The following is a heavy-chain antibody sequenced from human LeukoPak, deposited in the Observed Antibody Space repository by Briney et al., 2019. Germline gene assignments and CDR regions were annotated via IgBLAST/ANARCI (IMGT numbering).Heavy chain of an antibody. CDR2: IYPGDSDT. CDR1: GYSFTSYW. Sequence: GESLQISCKGSGYSFTSYWIGWVRQMPGKGLEWMGIIYPGDSDTRYSPSFQGQVTISADKSISTAYLQWSSLKASDTAMYNCARRPPPYCSSTSCQPVAFDIWGQGTMVTVSS. D-gene: IGHD2-2*01. J-gene: IGHJ3*02. V-gene: IGHV5-51*01. CDR3: ARRPPPYCSSTSCQPVAFDI.